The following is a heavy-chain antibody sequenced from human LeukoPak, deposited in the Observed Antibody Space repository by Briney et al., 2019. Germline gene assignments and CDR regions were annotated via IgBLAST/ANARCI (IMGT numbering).Heavy chain of an antibody. CDR3: ARVQRLGELSSIDY. CDR1: GFTFSSYA. J-gene: IGHJ4*02. Sequence: GRSLRLSCAASGFTFSSYAMHWVRQAPGKGLEWVAVISYDGSNKYYADSVKGRFTISRDNSKNTLYLQMSSLRAEDTAVYYCARVQRLGELSSIDYWGQGTLVTVSS. CDR2: ISYDGSNK. D-gene: IGHD3-16*02. V-gene: IGHV3-30-3*01.